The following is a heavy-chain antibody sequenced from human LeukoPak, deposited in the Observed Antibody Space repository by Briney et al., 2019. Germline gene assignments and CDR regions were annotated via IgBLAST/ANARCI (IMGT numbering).Heavy chain of an antibody. Sequence: GGSLRLSCGASGFSFSSYWMHWVRQAPGKGLMWVSRVNNDGSSTTYADSVKGRFTISRDNSKDTLYLQMNSLRAEDTAVYYCAKDSIVGAIYFDYWGQGTLVTVSS. J-gene: IGHJ4*02. CDR3: AKDSIVGAIYFDY. CDR2: VNNDGSST. V-gene: IGHV3-74*01. CDR1: GFSFSSYW. D-gene: IGHD1-26*01.